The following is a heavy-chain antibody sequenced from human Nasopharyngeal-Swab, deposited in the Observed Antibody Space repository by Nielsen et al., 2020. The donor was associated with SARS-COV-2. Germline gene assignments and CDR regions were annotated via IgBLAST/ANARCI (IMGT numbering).Heavy chain of an antibody. CDR3: ARGGIPTGDLPTGYYFDY. Sequence: GSLRLSCAVYGGSFSGYYWSWIRQPPGKGLEWIGEINHSGSTNYNPSLKSRVTISVDTSKNQFSLKLGSVTAADTAVYYCARGGIPTGDLPTGYYFDYWGQGTLVTVSS. J-gene: IGHJ4*02. V-gene: IGHV4-34*01. CDR1: GGSFSGYY. D-gene: IGHD7-27*01. CDR2: INHSGST.